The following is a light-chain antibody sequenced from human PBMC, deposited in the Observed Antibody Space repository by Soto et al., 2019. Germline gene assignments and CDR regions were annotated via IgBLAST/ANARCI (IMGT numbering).Light chain of an antibody. V-gene: IGLV2-8*01. Sequence: QSALTQPPSASGSTGKSVTISGTGTSSDVGGYNYVSWYKQHPGKAPKFMIYEVSKRPSGVPVRFSGSKSGNTASLTVAGLQDDDEAQYYCSSYAGSSNFLICGGGTKLTVL. CDR2: EVS. J-gene: IGLJ2*01. CDR1: SSDVGGYNY. CDR3: SSYAGSSNFLI.